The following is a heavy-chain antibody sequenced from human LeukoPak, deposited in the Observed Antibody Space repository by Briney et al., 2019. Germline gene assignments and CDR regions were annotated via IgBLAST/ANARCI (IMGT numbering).Heavy chain of an antibody. Sequence: ASVKVSCKASGGTFSSNTIAWVRQAPGQGLEWMGAVIPVYGTANYAQHFQGRVTITADESTTTSYMELSSLKSEDTAVYYCARGRVTIYGYWYYHMDVWGKGTTVIVSS. D-gene: IGHD5-18*01. CDR1: GGTFSSNT. J-gene: IGHJ6*03. CDR2: VIPVYGTA. CDR3: ARGRVTIYGYWYYHMDV. V-gene: IGHV1-69*13.